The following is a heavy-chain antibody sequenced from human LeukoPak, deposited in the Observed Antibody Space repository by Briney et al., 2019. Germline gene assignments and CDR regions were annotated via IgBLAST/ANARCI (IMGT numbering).Heavy chain of an antibody. Sequence: AAVKVSCKASVYTFTRYGISWVRQAPGRGLEWMGWISAYNGKTNYAQRLQGRVTMTTDTSTSTAYMELRSLRSDDTAVYYCARDGNYVWGSYPLDYWGQGTLVTVSS. J-gene: IGHJ4*02. CDR2: ISAYNGKT. CDR1: VYTFTRYG. V-gene: IGHV1-18*01. CDR3: ARDGNYVWGSYPLDY. D-gene: IGHD3-16*02.